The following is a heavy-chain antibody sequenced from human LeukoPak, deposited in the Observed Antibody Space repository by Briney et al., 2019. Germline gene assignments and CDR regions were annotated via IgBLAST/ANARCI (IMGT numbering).Heavy chain of an antibody. J-gene: IGHJ5*02. D-gene: IGHD6-6*01. CDR3: ARRSSSNWFDP. Sequence: SETLSLTCTASGGSISSSSYYWGWIRQPPGKGLEWIGSIYYSGSTYYNPSLKSRVTISVDTSKNQFSLMLNSVTAADTAVYYCARRSSSNWFDPWGQGTLVTVSS. V-gene: IGHV4-39*01. CDR1: GGSISSSSYY. CDR2: IYYSGST.